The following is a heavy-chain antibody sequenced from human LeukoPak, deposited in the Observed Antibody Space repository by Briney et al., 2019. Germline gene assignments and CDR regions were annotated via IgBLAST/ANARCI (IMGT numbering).Heavy chain of an antibody. Sequence: GRSLRLSCAASGFTFSSYGMHWVRQAPGKGLEWVAVIFSDGSNEYYADSVKDRFTISRDNSKNTLYLQMNSLRTGDTAVYHCAKSVVVTAIPGYWGQGTLVTVSS. J-gene: IGHJ4*02. CDR2: IFSDGSNE. D-gene: IGHD2-21*02. CDR3: AKSVVVTAIPGY. V-gene: IGHV3-30*18. CDR1: GFTFSSYG.